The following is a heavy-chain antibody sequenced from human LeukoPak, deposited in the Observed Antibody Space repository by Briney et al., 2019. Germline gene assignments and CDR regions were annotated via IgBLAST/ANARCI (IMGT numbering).Heavy chain of an antibody. J-gene: IGHJ2*01. CDR3: ASSPPSGTTWYFDL. Sequence: GGSLRLSCAASGFTFSSYAMHWVRQAPGKGLEYVSAISSNGGSTYYANSVKGRFTISRDNSKNTLYLQMGSLRAEDMAVYYCASSPPSGTTWYFDLWGRGTLVTVSS. D-gene: IGHD1-7*01. V-gene: IGHV3-64*01. CDR1: GFTFSSYA. CDR2: ISSNGGST.